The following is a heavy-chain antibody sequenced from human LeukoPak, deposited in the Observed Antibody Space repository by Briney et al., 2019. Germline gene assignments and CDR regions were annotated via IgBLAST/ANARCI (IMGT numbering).Heavy chain of an antibody. CDR2: IIPIFGTA. V-gene: IGHV1-69*05. Sequence: SVKVSCKASGGTFSSYAISWVRQAPGQGLEWMGRIIPIFGTANYAQKFQGRVTITTDESTSTAYMELSSLRSEDTAVYYCARDGEDSSGWYLANWFDPWGQGTLVTVSS. J-gene: IGHJ5*02. CDR3: ARDGEDSSGWYLANWFDP. CDR1: GGTFSSYA. D-gene: IGHD6-19*01.